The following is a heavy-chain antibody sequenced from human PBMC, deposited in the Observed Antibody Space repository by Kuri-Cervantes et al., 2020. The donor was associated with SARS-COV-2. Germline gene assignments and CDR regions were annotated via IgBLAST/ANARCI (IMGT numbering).Heavy chain of an antibody. CDR2: IYYSGST. J-gene: IGHJ4*02. CDR3: ARVLHNYYDSSGYYYFDY. V-gene: IGHV4-59*01. Sequence: SETLSLTCTVSGGSISSYYWSWIRQPPGKGLEWIGYIYYSGSTNYNPSLKSRVTISVDTSKNQFSLKLSSVTAEDTAVYYCARVLHNYYDSSGYYYFDYWGQGTLVTVSS. D-gene: IGHD3-22*01. CDR1: GGSISSYY.